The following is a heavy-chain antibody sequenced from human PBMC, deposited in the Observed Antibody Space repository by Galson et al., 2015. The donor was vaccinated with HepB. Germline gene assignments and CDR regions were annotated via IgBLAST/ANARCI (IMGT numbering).Heavy chain of an antibody. J-gene: IGHJ4*02. CDR2: INHSGST. CDR1: GGSFSGYY. Sequence: SETLSLTCAVYGGSFSGYYWSWIRQPPGKGLEWIGEINHSGSTNYNPSLKSRVTISVDTSKNQFSLKLSSVTAADTAVYYCARSPWYSSGWFSRYFDYWGQGTLVTVSS. D-gene: IGHD6-19*01. CDR3: ARSPWYSSGWFSRYFDY. V-gene: IGHV4-34*01.